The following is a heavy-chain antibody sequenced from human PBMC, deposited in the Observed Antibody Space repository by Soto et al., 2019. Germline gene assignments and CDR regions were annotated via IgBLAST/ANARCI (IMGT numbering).Heavy chain of an antibody. CDR3: ARVTRFPDAFDI. CDR2: INHNVDS. Sequence: QVHLQQWGAGLLKPSETLSLTCGVYGGSFGTSYWAWIRQSPEKGLEWIGEINHNVDSNYNPSLKRRVTISLDMSENQFSLKLTPVAAADTAVYYCARVTRFPDAFDIWGQGTPVIVSS. CDR1: GGSFGTSY. V-gene: IGHV4-34*01. J-gene: IGHJ3*02.